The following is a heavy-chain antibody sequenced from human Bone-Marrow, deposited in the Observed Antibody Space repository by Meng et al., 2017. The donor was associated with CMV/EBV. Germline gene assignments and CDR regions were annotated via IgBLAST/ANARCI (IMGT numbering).Heavy chain of an antibody. V-gene: IGHV3-21*01. CDR3: ARDKRGGYDLGYYFDY. CDR2: ISSSRSYI. J-gene: IGHJ4*02. Sequence: GSTLSSYCMTWVRQVPGKGLEWVSSISSSRSYIYYADSVKGRLTISRDNAKNSLYLQMNSLRAEDTAVYYCARDKRGGYDLGYYFDYWGQGTLVTVPS. CDR1: GSTLSSYC. D-gene: IGHD5-12*01.